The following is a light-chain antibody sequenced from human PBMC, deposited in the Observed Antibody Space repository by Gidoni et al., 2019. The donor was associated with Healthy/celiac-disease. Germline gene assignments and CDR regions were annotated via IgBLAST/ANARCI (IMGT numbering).Light chain of an antibody. CDR1: QSVSSSY. CDR2: GAS. J-gene: IGKJ1*01. CDR3: QQYVSSPPSST. V-gene: IGKV3-20*01. Sequence: ELVLTQSPGTLSLSPGESATPSCRAIQSVSSSYFAWYQQKPGQAPRLLIYGASSRSTGVPDRVSCSGSGTVFTLTSSRLVPEDFVVYYCQQYVSSPPSSTFGQGTKVEIK.